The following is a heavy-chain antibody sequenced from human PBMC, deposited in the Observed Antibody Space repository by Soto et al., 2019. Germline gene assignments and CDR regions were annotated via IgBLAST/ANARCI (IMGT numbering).Heavy chain of an antibody. J-gene: IGHJ4*02. CDR1: GYTFTSYA. CDR2: INAGNGNT. V-gene: IGHV1-3*01. Sequence: QVQLVQSGAEVKKPGASVKVSCKASGYTFTSYAMHWVRQAPGQRLEWMGWINAGNGNTKYSQKFQGRITIIRDTSASTAKMKLSSLRYEDTSVYSGAGGAGPLIDYWGQGTLVTVSS. CDR3: AGGAGPLIDY. D-gene: IGHD1-26*01.